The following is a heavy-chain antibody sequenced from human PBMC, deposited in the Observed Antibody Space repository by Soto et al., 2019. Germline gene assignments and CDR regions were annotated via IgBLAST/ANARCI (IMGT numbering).Heavy chain of an antibody. V-gene: IGHV3-33*01. CDR2: IWYDGSNK. Sequence: QVQLVESGGGVVQPGRSLRLSCAASGFTFSSYGMHWVRQAPGKGLEWVAVIWYDGSNKYYADSVKGRFTIARDNSKNTLYLQMNSLRAEDTAVYYCARYYYGMDVWGQGTTVTVSS. CDR1: GFTFSSYG. J-gene: IGHJ6*02. CDR3: ARYYYGMDV.